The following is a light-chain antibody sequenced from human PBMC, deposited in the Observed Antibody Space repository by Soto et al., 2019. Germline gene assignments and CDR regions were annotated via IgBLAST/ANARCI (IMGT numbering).Light chain of an antibody. V-gene: IGLV1-40*01. CDR3: QSYDGSLSGVV. Sequence: QSVLTQPPSVSGAPGQRVTISCTGSSSNTGAGYDVHWYQQLPGTAPKLLIYGNTNRPSGVPDRFSGSKSGTSASLAITGLQAEDEADYYCQSYDGSLSGVVFGGGTKVTVL. CDR1: SSNTGAGYD. CDR2: GNT. J-gene: IGLJ2*01.